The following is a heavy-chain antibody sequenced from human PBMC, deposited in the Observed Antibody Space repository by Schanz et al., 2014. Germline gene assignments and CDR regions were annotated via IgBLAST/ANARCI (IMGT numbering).Heavy chain of an antibody. V-gene: IGHV3-23*01. J-gene: IGHJ4*02. Sequence: EVQLLESGGGLVQPGRSLRLSCAASGFTFSSYAMSWVRQAPGKGLEWVSAISGRDGSTYYADSVRGRFTISRDNSKNTLYLQMNSLRAEDTAVYYCANNWNLDYWGQGTLVTVSS. CDR3: ANNWNLDY. CDR1: GFTFSSYA. CDR2: ISGRDGST. D-gene: IGHD1-20*01.